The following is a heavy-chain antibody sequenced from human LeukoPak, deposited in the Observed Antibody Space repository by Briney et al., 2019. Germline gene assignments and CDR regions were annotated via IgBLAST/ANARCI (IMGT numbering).Heavy chain of an antibody. D-gene: IGHD4-17*01. J-gene: IGHJ4*02. Sequence: KPSETLSLTCAVSGVSFNDYYWSWVRQTPGKGLEWIGEINHSGYTNDSPSLKSRVTLSIDTSRKQFSLNLRSVTVADSGIYYCTRMTTAHDYWGQGTLVTVSS. CDR2: INHSGYT. CDR3: TRMTTAHDY. CDR1: GVSFNDYY. V-gene: IGHV4-34*01.